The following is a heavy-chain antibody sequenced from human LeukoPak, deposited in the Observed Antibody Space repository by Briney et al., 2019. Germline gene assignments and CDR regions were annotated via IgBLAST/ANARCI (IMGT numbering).Heavy chain of an antibody. J-gene: IGHJ4*02. CDR2: IWYDGSNK. Sequence: GGSLRLSCAASGFTFSSYGMHWVRQAPGKGLEWVAVIWYDGSNKYYADSVKGRFTISRDNSKNTPYLQMNSLRAEDTAVYSCARAPDYTSRFHYSDSSDSQVKEAYWGQGTLVTVSS. CDR3: ARAPDYTSRFHYSDSSDSQVKEAY. V-gene: IGHV3-33*01. D-gene: IGHD3-22*01. CDR1: GFTFSSYG.